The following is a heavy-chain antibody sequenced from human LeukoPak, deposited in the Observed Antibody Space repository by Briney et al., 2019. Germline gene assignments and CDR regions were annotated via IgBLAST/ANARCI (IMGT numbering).Heavy chain of an antibody. V-gene: IGHV3-64*01. J-gene: IGHJ5*02. CDR2: RSSNGGST. Sequence: PGGSLRLSCAASGFTFSSYAMHWVRQAPGKGLEYVSARSSNGGSTYYANSVKGRFTISRDNSKNTLYLQMGSLRAEDMTVYYCARDSGGRELLMGNWFDPWGQGTLVTVSS. D-gene: IGHD3-10*01. CDR1: GFTFSSYA. CDR3: ARDSGGRELLMGNWFDP.